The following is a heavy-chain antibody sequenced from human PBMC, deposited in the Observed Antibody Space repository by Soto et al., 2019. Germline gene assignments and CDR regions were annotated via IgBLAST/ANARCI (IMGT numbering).Heavy chain of an antibody. CDR3: ARACYGSGSYCPYYYGMDV. CDR2: IYYSGST. D-gene: IGHD3-10*01. Sequence: SETLSLTCTVSGGSISSGDYYWSGIRQPPGKGLEWIGYIYYSGSTYYNPSLKSRVTISVDTSKNQFSLKLSSVTAADTAVYYCARACYGSGSYCPYYYGMDVWGQGTTVTVSS. CDR1: GGSISSGDYY. V-gene: IGHV4-30-4*01. J-gene: IGHJ6*02.